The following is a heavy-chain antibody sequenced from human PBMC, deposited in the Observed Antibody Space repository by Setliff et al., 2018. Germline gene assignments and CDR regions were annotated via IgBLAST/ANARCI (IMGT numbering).Heavy chain of an antibody. CDR3: ARSSRSGYYHQRDSFDL. V-gene: IGHV1-18*01. Sequence: GASVKVSCKISGYNFRGHGINWVRQAPGQGPEWLGWISPYTDGTSYADNFQDRVTMTTDTSTNTAYLEVRNLKSDDTATYYCARSSRSGYYHQRDSFDLWGQGTRVT. J-gene: IGHJ3*01. D-gene: IGHD5-12*01. CDR2: ISPYTDGT. CDR1: GYNFRGHG.